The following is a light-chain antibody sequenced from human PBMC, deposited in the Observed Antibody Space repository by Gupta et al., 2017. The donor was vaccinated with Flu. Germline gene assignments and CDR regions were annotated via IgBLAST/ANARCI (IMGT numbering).Light chain of an antibody. Sequence: DIRMTQSPSSLSASVGDRVTITCQASQDITNYLNWYQQKPGKPPKLLIYDASTLETGVPSRFSGSGSGTDFTFTISSLQPEDIATYYCQQYDNLSLTFGGGTKVEIK. CDR1: QDITNY. CDR2: DAS. V-gene: IGKV1-33*01. J-gene: IGKJ4*01. CDR3: QQYDNLSLT.